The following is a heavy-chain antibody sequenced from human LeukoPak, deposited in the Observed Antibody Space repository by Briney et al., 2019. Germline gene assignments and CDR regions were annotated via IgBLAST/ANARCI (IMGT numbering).Heavy chain of an antibody. CDR1: GFSFSSYA. Sequence: GGSLRLSCAASGFSFSSYAMNWFRQAPGKGLEWVSIISGSGGSAYYADSVKGRFTTSRDNAKNRLYLQMSSLRVEDTAVYYCAKPLSASEVDKISPYGMDVWGQGTTVTVSS. CDR2: ISGSGGSA. J-gene: IGHJ6*02. D-gene: IGHD4/OR15-4a*01. CDR3: AKPLSASEVDKISPYGMDV. V-gene: IGHV3-23*01.